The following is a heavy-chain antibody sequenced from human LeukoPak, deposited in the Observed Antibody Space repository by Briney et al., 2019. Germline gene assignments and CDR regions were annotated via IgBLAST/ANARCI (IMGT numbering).Heavy chain of an antibody. D-gene: IGHD6-19*01. J-gene: IGHJ4*02. CDR1: GFTFSSYG. Sequence: GGPLRLSCAAPGFTFSSYGMHWVRQAPGKGLEWVAVISYDGSNKYYADSVKGRFTISRDNSKNTLYLQMNSLRAEDTAVYYCAKDLHSSGWTVDYWGQGTLVTVSS. CDR2: ISYDGSNK. V-gene: IGHV3-30*18. CDR3: AKDLHSSGWTVDY.